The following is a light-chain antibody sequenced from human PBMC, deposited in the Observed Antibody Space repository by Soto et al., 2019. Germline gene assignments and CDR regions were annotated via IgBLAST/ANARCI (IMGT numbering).Light chain of an antibody. CDR1: QTINNNF. J-gene: IGKJ2*01. CDR2: AAS. V-gene: IGKV3-20*01. Sequence: EIVMTQSPGTLSLSPGERATLSCRASQTINNNFLGWYQQKPGQPPRLLIFAASRRATGIPDRFSGSGSGTDFTLTISRLEPGDFGVYYCQQYGSSPPYTCGQGTKLDIK. CDR3: QQYGSSPPYT.